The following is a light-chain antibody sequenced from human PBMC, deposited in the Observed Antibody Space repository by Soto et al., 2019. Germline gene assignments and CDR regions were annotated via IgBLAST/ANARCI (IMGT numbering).Light chain of an antibody. CDR2: GAS. Sequence: EIVMTQSPATLSLSPGYSATLSCRASRSISSTYLAWYQQKPGQAPRLLIYGASSRPTGIPDRFSGSGSGTDFTLTISRLEPEDFAVYYCQQYGSSTTFGQGTRLEIK. V-gene: IGKV3-20*01. CDR3: QQYGSSTT. J-gene: IGKJ5*01. CDR1: RSISSTY.